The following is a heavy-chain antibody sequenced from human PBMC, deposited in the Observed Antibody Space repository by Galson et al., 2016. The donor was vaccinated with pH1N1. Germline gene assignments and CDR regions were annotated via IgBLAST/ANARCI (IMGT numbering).Heavy chain of an antibody. Sequence: SLRLSCAASGFTFSSYGMHWVRLAPGKGLEWVAVTWYDGSDKYYADSVKGRFTISRDNSKNTLYLQMNSLRAEDTAVYYCARADYDDYVGYFDLWGRGTLVTVSS. CDR3: ARADYDDYVGYFDL. D-gene: IGHD4-17*01. V-gene: IGHV3-33*01. CDR1: GFTFSSYG. J-gene: IGHJ2*01. CDR2: TWYDGSDK.